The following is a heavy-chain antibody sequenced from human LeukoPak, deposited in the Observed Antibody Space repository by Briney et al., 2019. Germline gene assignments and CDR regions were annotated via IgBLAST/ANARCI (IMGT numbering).Heavy chain of an antibody. D-gene: IGHD2-15*01. V-gene: IGHV1-69*13. CDR1: GYTFTSYG. CDR2: IIPIFGTA. J-gene: IGHJ5*02. Sequence: SVKVSCKASGYTFTSYGISWVRQAPGQGLEWMGGIIPIFGTANYAQKFQGRVTITADESTSTAYMELSSLRSEDTAVYYCARGYCSGGSCFTQLYNWFDPWGQGTLVTVSS. CDR3: ARGYCSGGSCFTQLYNWFDP.